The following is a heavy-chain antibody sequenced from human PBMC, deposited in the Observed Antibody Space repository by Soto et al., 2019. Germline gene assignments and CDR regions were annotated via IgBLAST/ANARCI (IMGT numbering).Heavy chain of an antibody. CDR2: LSGTGTTT. Sequence: EVQLLESGGGLVQPGGSLRLSCAASGFTFSKYAMSWVRQAPGKGLEWVSALSGTGTTTYSADYVRGRFTISRDNSNNILYLQMNSLSPEDTALYYCVKFFVETGGSSGWPWSLDSWGQGTLVTVSS. CDR3: VKFFVETGGSSGWPWSLDS. CDR1: GFTFSKYA. D-gene: IGHD6-25*01. J-gene: IGHJ4*02. V-gene: IGHV3-23*01.